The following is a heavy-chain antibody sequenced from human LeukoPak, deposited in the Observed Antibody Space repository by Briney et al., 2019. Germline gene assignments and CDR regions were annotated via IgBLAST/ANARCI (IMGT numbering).Heavy chain of an antibody. J-gene: IGHJ6*03. D-gene: IGHD3-9*01. Sequence: GGSLRLSCAASGFTFSSYAMSWVRQAPGKGLEWVSAISGSGGSTYYADSVKGRFTISRDNSKNTLYLQMNSLRAEDTAVYYCAGVIFPVSDYYYYYMDVWGKGTTVTVSS. V-gene: IGHV3-23*01. CDR2: ISGSGGST. CDR3: AGVIFPVSDYYYYYMDV. CDR1: GFTFSSYA.